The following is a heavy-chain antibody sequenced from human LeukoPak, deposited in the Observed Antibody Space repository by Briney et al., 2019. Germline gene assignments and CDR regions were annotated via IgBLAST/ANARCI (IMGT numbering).Heavy chain of an antibody. J-gene: IGHJ3*02. Sequence: GGSLRLSCAASGFTFSSYAMSWVRQAPGKGLEWVSIISASGSDTFYTQSVKGRFSISRDNSKNTLSLHMNTLRAEDTAVYYCVKDLDNYSAFDIWGQGTMVTASS. CDR2: ISASGSDT. D-gene: IGHD5-24*01. CDR1: GFTFSSYA. CDR3: VKDLDNYSAFDI. V-gene: IGHV3-23*01.